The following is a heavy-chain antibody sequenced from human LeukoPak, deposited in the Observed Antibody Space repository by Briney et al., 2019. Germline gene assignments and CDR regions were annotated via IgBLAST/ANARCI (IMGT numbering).Heavy chain of an antibody. CDR1: GGSISSYY. Sequence: SETLSLTCTVSGGSISSYYWSWIRQPPGEGLEWIGYIYYSGSANYNPSLKSRVTISVDTSKNQFSLKLRSVTAADTAVYYCARHVNSNGSPSDYWGQGALVTVSS. V-gene: IGHV4-59*08. J-gene: IGHJ4*02. CDR2: IYYSGSA. D-gene: IGHD1-26*01. CDR3: ARHVNSNGSPSDY.